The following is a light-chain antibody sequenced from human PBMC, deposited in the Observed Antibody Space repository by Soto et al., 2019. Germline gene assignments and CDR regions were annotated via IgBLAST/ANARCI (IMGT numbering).Light chain of an antibody. CDR1: QSISSW. CDR2: KAS. CDR3: QQYNSYPLT. V-gene: IGKV1-5*03. J-gene: IGKJ4*01. Sequence: DIQMTQSPSTLSASVGDRVTITCRASQSISSWLAWYQQKPGKAPNLLIYKASSLESGVQSRFSGSGSGTEFALTISSLQPDDFANYYCQQYNSYPLTFGGGTKVEIK.